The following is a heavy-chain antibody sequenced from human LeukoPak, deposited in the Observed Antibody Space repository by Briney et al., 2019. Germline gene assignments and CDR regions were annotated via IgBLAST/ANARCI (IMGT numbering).Heavy chain of an antibody. D-gene: IGHD1-1*01. CDR1: GFTFSRYW. Sequence: GGSLRLSCAASGFTFSRYWMSWVRQAPGKGLEWVANIKQDGSEKYYVDSVKGRFTISRDNAKNSLYLQMNSLRAEDTAVYYCASSWTRDDYWGQGTLVTVSS. CDR2: IKQDGSEK. J-gene: IGHJ4*02. V-gene: IGHV3-7*01. CDR3: ASSWTRDDY.